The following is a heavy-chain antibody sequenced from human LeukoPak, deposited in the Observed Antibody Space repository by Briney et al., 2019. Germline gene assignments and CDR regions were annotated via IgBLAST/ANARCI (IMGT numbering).Heavy chain of an antibody. CDR3: AKGPIFGVVPLMDV. V-gene: IGHV3-30*18. Sequence: GRPLRLSCAASGFTFSSYGMHWVRQAPGKGLEWVAVISYDGSNKYYADSVKGRFTISRDNSKNTLYLQMNSLRAEDTAVYYCAKGPIFGVVPLMDVWGQGTTVTVSS. CDR2: ISYDGSNK. J-gene: IGHJ6*02. CDR1: GFTFSSYG. D-gene: IGHD3-3*01.